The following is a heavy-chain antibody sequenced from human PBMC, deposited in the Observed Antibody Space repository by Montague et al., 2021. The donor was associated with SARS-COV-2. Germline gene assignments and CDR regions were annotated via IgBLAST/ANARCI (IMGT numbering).Heavy chain of an antibody. J-gene: IGHJ6*02. Sequence: SETLSLTCTVSGASISSSSYYWGWIRQPPGKGLEWIGSIYYSGSTYYNPSLKSRVTISVDTSKNQFSLKLSSVTAADTAVYYCASQEVDRAMDRNYYYYGMDVWGQGTTVTVSS. CDR1: GASISSSSYY. CDR3: ASQEVDRAMDRNYYYYGMDV. D-gene: IGHD5-18*01. V-gene: IGHV4-39*01. CDR2: IYYSGST.